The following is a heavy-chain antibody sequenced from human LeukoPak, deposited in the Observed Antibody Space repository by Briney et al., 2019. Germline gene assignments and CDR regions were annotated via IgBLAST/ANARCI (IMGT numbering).Heavy chain of an antibody. CDR3: ARDSDSGYGPFAS. J-gene: IGHJ4*02. Sequence: GGSLRLSCAASGFTVSNNYMSWVRQAPGKGLEWVSVIHSGGTTNYADSVQGRFTISRDNSKTTVYLHMNSMRAEDTAVYYCARDSDSGYGPFASWGQGTLVTVSS. CDR1: GFTVSNNY. CDR2: IHSGGTT. V-gene: IGHV3-53*01. D-gene: IGHD5-12*01.